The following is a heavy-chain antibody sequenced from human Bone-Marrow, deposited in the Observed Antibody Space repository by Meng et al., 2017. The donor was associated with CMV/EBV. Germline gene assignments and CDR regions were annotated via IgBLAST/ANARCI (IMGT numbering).Heavy chain of an antibody. J-gene: IGHJ3*02. CDR3: ARFTWRDAFDI. CDR1: GFTVSSNY. D-gene: IGHD3-3*01. Sequence: GGSLRLSCAASGFTVSSNYMSWVRQAPGKGLEWVGRTRNKANSYTTEYAASVKGRFTISRDDSKNSLYLQMNSLRAEDTAVYYCARFTWRDAFDIWGPGTMVTVSS. CDR2: TRNKANSYTT. V-gene: IGHV3-72*01.